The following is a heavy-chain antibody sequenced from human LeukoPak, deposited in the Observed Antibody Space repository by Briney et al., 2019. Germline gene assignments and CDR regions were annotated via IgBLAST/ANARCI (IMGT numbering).Heavy chain of an antibody. V-gene: IGHV3-30*02. CDR1: GFTFSSYG. CDR3: AREGDGYNSPIDY. D-gene: IGHD5-24*01. Sequence: GGPLRLSCAASGFTFSSYGMHWVRQAPGKGLEWVAFIRCDGSNKYYADSVKGRFTISRDNSKNTLYLQMNSLRAEDTAVYYCAREGDGYNSPIDYWGQGAPVTVSS. CDR2: IRCDGSNK. J-gene: IGHJ4*02.